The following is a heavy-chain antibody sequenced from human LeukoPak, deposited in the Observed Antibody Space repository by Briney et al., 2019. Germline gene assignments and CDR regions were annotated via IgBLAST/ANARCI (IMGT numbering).Heavy chain of an antibody. V-gene: IGHV4-39*07. Sequence: PSETLSLTCTVSGGSISSSSYYWGWIRQPPGKGLELIGSIYHSGSTYYNPSLKSRVTISVDTSKNQFSLKLSSVTAADTAVYYCARGVIAARPLDYWGQGTLVTVSS. J-gene: IGHJ4*02. D-gene: IGHD6-6*01. CDR1: GGSISSSSYY. CDR2: IYHSGST. CDR3: ARGVIAARPLDY.